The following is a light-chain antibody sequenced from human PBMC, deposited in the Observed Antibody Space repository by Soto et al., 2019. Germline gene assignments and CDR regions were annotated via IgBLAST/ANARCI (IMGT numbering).Light chain of an antibody. Sequence: EIVMTQSPATLSVSPGERATLSCRASQSMGSNLAWYQQKRGQAPRLLIYDASNRATGIPARFSGSGPGTDFTLTISSLEPEDFAVYYCQQRSNWHSFGQGTRLEIK. J-gene: IGKJ5*01. CDR1: QSMGSN. CDR2: DAS. CDR3: QQRSNWHS. V-gene: IGKV3D-11*02.